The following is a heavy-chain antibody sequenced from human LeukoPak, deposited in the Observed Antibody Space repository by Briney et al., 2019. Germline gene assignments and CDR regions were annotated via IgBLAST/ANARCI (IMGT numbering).Heavy chain of an antibody. D-gene: IGHD1-1*01. J-gene: IGHJ5*02. CDR2: INHSGST. Sequence: SETLSLTCAVYGGSFSGYYWSWIRQPPGKGLEWIGEINHSGSTNYNPSLKSRVTISVDTSKNQFSLKLSSVTAADTAVYYCARVPRHNWSGPRWFDPWGQGTLVTVSS. CDR1: GGSFSGYY. CDR3: ARVPRHNWSGPRWFDP. V-gene: IGHV4-34*01.